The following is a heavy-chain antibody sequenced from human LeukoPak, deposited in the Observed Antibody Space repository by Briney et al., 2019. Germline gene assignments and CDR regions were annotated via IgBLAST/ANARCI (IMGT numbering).Heavy chain of an antibody. CDR3: ARETRGAVGSY. J-gene: IGHJ4*02. CDR2: LMQDGSDK. V-gene: IGHV3-7*05. CDR1: VSTRSTHW. Sequence: GGSLRLSCAASVSTRSTHWMSWVRQTPGKGLEWVASLMQDGSDKYYVDSVKGRFTISRDNAENSLYLQMNSLRAEDTAVYYCARETRGAVGSYWGQGTLVTVSS. D-gene: IGHD6-19*01.